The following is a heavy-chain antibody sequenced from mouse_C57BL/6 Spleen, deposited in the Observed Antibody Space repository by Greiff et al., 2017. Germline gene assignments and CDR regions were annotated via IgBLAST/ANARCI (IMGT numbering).Heavy chain of an antibody. Sequence: QVQLQQSGPGLVQPSQSLSITCTVSGFSLTSYGVHWVRQSPGKGLEWLGVIWSGGSTDYNAAFISRLSISKDNSKSQVFFKMNSLQADDTAIYYCASPTDGWYFDVWGTGTTVTVSS. CDR3: ASPTDGWYFDV. CDR1: GFSLTSYG. J-gene: IGHJ1*03. D-gene: IGHD2-10*01. CDR2: IWSGGST. V-gene: IGHV2-2*01.